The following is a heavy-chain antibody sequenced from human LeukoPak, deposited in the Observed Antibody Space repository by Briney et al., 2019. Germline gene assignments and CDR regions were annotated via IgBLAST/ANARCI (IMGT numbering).Heavy chain of an antibody. D-gene: IGHD3-22*01. Sequence: GASVKVSCKASGYTFTSYGISWLRQAPGQGLEWMGWISAYNGNTNYAQKLQGRVTMTTDTSTSTAYMELRSLRSDDTAVYYCARDEGNSGYCGKYYFDYWGQGTLVTVSS. CDR3: ARDEGNSGYCGKYYFDY. CDR1: GYTFTSYG. V-gene: IGHV1-18*01. J-gene: IGHJ4*02. CDR2: ISAYNGNT.